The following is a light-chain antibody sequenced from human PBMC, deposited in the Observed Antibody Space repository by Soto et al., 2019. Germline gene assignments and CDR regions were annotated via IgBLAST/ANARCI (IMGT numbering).Light chain of an antibody. CDR2: DTS. CDR3: QQRSNWPLT. Sequence: EIVLTQSPATLSLSPGERATLSCRASQSVNSYLAWYQQKCGQAPRLLIYDTSNRATGIPDRFSGSGSGTDFTLTISSLEPEDFAVYYCQQRSNWPLTFGGGTKVEIK. CDR1: QSVNSY. V-gene: IGKV3-11*01. J-gene: IGKJ4*01.